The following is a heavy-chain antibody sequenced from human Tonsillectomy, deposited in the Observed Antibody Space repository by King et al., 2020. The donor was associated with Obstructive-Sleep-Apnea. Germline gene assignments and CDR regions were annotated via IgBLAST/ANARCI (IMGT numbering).Heavy chain of an antibody. CDR1: GGSISSYS. J-gene: IGHJ6*02. V-gene: IGHV4-4*07. CDR2: MFTSGST. Sequence: VQLQESGPGLVKPSETLSLTCTVSGGSISSYSWAWIRQPAGEGLEWIGRMFTSGSTNCNPSLKSRVTMSVDTSKNQFSLKLRSVPAADTAVYYCARDVPYDWLVPYYYYGMDVWGQGTTVTVSS. D-gene: IGHD3-9*01. CDR3: ARDVPYDWLVPYYYYGMDV.